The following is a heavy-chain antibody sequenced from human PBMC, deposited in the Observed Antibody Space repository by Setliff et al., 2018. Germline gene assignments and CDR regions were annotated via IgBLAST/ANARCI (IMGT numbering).Heavy chain of an antibody. CDR2: IWNDGSTK. V-gene: IGHV3-33*01. J-gene: IGHJ6*02. CDR1: RFTFSNYG. Sequence: GGSLRLSCVASRFTFSNYGMHWVRQAPGKGLEWVALIWNDGSTKFYGDSVKGRFTISRDNSKNTLYLQMDTLGAEDTAVYYCARNWATAQHYYYGMDVWGQGTTVTVSS. D-gene: IGHD2-21*02. CDR3: ARNWATAQHYYYGMDV.